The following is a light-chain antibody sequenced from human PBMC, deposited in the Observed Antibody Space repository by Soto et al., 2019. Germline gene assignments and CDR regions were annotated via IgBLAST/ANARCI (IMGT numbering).Light chain of an antibody. J-gene: IGKJ1*01. V-gene: IGKV1-27*01. CDR2: AAS. CDR1: QGISNY. Sequence: DIQMTQSPSSLSASVGDRVTITCRASQGISNYLAWYQQKPGKVPKLLIYAASTLHSGVPARFSGSGSGTDFTLTISSLQPEDVATYYCQKYNSAPHTCGQGTKVEI. CDR3: QKYNSAPHT.